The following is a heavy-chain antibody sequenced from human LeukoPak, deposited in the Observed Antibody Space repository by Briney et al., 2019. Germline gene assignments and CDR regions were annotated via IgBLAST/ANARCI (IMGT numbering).Heavy chain of an antibody. J-gene: IGHJ3*02. D-gene: IGHD3-3*02. CDR1: GFTFTSYS. CDR3: ARSSLAGGGFDI. V-gene: IGHV3-23*01. Sequence: GGSLRLSCAASGFTFTSYSMNWVRQAPGKGLGWVSAISGSGGSTYYADSVKGRFTITRDNSKNTLYLQMNSLRGEETAVYSCARSSLAGGGFDIWGQGTMVTVSS. CDR2: ISGSGGST.